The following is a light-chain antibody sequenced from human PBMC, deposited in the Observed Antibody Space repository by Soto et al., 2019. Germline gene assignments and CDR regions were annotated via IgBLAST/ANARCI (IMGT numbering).Light chain of an antibody. J-gene: IGKJ5*01. Sequence: EIVMTQSPATLSVSPGEGATLSCRASQSVSSKLAWYQQKPGQAPRLLIYGASTRATGIPARFSGSGSGTEFTLTISSLEPEDFAVYYCQQRMNWPLTFGQGTRLEIK. CDR3: QQRMNWPLT. CDR2: GAS. V-gene: IGKV3-15*01. CDR1: QSVSSK.